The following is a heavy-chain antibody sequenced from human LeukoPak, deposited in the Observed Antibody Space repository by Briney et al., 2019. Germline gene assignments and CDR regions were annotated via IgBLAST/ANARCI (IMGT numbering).Heavy chain of an antibody. CDR2: ITTSGGNT. Sequence: PGGSLRLSCAASRFIFRDYDMAWVRQAPGKRLEWVSYITTSGGNTYYADSAKGRLTISRDNSKNTLYLQLNTLRAEDTALYYCARGHSILDYWGKGTLVTVSS. J-gene: IGHJ4*02. CDR1: RFIFRDYD. V-gene: IGHV3-23*01. CDR3: ARGHSILDY. D-gene: IGHD4-11*01.